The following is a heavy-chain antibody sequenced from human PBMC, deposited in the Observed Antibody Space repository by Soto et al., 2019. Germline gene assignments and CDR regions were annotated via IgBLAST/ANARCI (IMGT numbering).Heavy chain of an antibody. J-gene: IGHJ4*02. D-gene: IGHD3-22*01. CDR2: IYYSGST. Sequence: QVQLQESGPGLVKPSQTLSLTCTVSGGSISSGGYYWSWIRQHPGKGLEWIGYIYYSGSTYYNPSLQVRVTMSVDTSNNQFSLKMSSVTAAYTAVYYCARITRYYYDSSGYPAYYFYYWGQGTLVPVSS. V-gene: IGHV4-31*03. CDR3: ARITRYYYDSSGYPAYYFYY. CDR1: GGSISSGGYY.